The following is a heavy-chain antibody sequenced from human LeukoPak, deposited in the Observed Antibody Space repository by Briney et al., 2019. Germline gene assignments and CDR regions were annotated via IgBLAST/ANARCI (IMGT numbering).Heavy chain of an antibody. CDR3: ARSKTGTGYHYGMDV. CDR2: IIPIFGTA. D-gene: IGHD1/OR15-1a*01. Sequence: ASVKVSCKASGGTFSSYAISWVRQAPGQGLEWMGGIIPIFGTANYAQKFQGRVTITADESASTAYMELSSLRSEDTAVYYCARSKTGTGYHYGMDVWGQGTTVTVSS. J-gene: IGHJ6*02. V-gene: IGHV1-69*13. CDR1: GGTFSSYA.